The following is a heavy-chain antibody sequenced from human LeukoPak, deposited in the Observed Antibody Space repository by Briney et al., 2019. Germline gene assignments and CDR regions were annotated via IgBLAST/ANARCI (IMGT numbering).Heavy chain of an antibody. CDR2: IKQDGSEK. CDR1: GFSFSTYW. CDR3: AGDRGSYRTFDY. Sequence: PGGSLRLSCAASGFSFSTYWMSWVRQAPGKRLEWVANIKQDGSEKYYVDSVKGRFTISRDNAENSLYLQMNSLRAEDTAVYYCAGDRGSYRTFDYWGQGTLVIVSS. D-gene: IGHD1-26*01. J-gene: IGHJ4*02. V-gene: IGHV3-7*01.